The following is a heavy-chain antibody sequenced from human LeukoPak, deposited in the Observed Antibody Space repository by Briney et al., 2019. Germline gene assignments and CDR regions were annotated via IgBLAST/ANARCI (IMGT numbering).Heavy chain of an antibody. CDR1: GFTFSSYS. CDR3: ARAREESWLLLEGAYFDY. J-gene: IGHJ4*02. V-gene: IGHV3-21*01. D-gene: IGHD3-3*01. Sequence: GGSLRLSCAASGFTFSSYSMNWVRQAPGKGLEWVSSISSSSSYISYADSLKGRFTISRDNAKNSLYLQMNSLRAEDTAVYYCARAREESWLLLEGAYFDYWGQGTLVTVSS. CDR2: ISSSSSYI.